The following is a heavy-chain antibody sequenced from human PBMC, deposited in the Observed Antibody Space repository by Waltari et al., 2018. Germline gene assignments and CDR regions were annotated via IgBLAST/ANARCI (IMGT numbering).Heavy chain of an antibody. J-gene: IGHJ5*02. CDR1: GYSISSGYY. CDR2: IYHSGST. Sequence: QVQLQESGPGLVKPSETLSLTCTVSGYSISSGYYWGWIRQPPGKGLEWIGSIYHSGSTYYNPSLKSRVTISVDTSKNQFSLKLSSVTAADTAVYYCARDRAQGWFDPWGQGTLVTVSS. V-gene: IGHV4-38-2*02. D-gene: IGHD3-10*01. CDR3: ARDRAQGWFDP.